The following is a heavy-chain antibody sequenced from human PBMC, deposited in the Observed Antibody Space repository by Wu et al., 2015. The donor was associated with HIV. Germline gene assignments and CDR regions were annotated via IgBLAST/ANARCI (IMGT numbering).Heavy chain of an antibody. Sequence: QVQLVQSAVEVQKPGASVKVSCKASGYTFSNYAVVWVRQAPRRGLEWMGLISAYDGNTHYVRNLQDRVTMTTDTSTNTAYMELRSLRSDDTAVYYCARGARGVWAYYGMGRSRGQGTTVTVSS. D-gene: IGHD3-10*01. CDR3: ARGARGVWAYYGMGRS. J-gene: IGHJ6*02. V-gene: IGHV1-18*01. CDR1: GYTFSNYA. CDR2: ISAYDGNT.